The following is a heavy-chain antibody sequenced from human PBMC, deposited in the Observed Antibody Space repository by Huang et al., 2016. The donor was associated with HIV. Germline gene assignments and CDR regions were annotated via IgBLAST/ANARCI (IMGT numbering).Heavy chain of an antibody. CDR3: ARGQGGYYYYYMDV. V-gene: IGHV4-34*01. J-gene: IGHJ6*03. CDR1: GGSFSGYY. Sequence: QVQLQQWGAGLLRPSETLSLTCAVYGGSFSGYYGTWIRQPPGQGLAWIGEINQSECTNYNPALKSRVTISVDTSRNQFSLTLTSVTAADTAVYYCARGQGGYYYYYMDVWGKGTTVTVSS. CDR2: INQSECT.